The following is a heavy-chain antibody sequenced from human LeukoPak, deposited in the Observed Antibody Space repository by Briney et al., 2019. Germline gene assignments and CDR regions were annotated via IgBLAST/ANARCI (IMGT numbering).Heavy chain of an antibody. CDR2: ISSSGSTI. D-gene: IGHD3-10*01. CDR3: ASGSYGSGFYYFYYMDV. Sequence: PGGSLRLSCAASGFTFSSYEMNWVRQAPGKGLGWVSYISSSGSTIYYADSVKGRFTISRDNAKNSVSLQMNSLRAEDTAVYYCASGSYGSGFYYFYYMDVWGEGTTVTVSS. V-gene: IGHV3-48*03. CDR1: GFTFSSYE. J-gene: IGHJ6*03.